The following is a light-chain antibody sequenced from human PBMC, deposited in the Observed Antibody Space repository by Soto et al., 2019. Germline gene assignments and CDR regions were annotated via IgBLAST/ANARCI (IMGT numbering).Light chain of an antibody. J-gene: IGKJ1*01. CDR2: GAY. CDR1: QSVSSSY. V-gene: IGKV3-20*01. Sequence: IVLTQSPDTLSLSPGERVTLSCRASQSVSSSYLAWYQQKPGQAPRLLIYGAYSRATGIQDRFSGSGSGTDFTLTIRRLEPEDFAVYYCQQYGSSPRTFGQGTKVDIK. CDR3: QQYGSSPRT.